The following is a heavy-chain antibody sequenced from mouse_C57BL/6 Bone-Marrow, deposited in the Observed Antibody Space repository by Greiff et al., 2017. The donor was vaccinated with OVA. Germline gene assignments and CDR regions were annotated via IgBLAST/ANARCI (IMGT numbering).Heavy chain of an antibody. CDR3: ARAGDYYGRGLSFAY. D-gene: IGHD1-1*01. Sequence: QVTLKVSGPGILQSSQTLSLTCSFSGFSLSTSGMGVSWIRQPSGKGLEWLAHIYWDDDTRYNPSLKSRLTISKDTSRNQVFLKITSVDTADTATYYCARAGDYYGRGLSFAYWGQGTLVTVSA. J-gene: IGHJ3*01. CDR1: GFSLSTSGMG. CDR2: IYWDDDT. V-gene: IGHV8-12*01.